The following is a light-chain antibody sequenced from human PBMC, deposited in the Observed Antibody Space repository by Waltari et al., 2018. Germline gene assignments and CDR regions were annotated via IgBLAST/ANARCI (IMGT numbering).Light chain of an antibody. J-gene: IGLJ1*01. V-gene: IGLV2-14*01. CDR2: EVS. CDR1: SSDVGAYNF. CDR3: SSYTRSDTYV. Sequence: QSALTQPASVSGSPGQSITISCTGTSSDVGAYNFVSWYQQHPGKAPKLMIHEVSNRPPGVSNRFSGAKSGTTASLTISALQAEDEADYHCSSYTRSDTYVFGAGTKVTVL.